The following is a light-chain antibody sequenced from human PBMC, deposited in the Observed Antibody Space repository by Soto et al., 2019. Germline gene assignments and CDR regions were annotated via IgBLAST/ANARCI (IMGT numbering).Light chain of an antibody. Sequence: NFMLTQPHSVSESPGKTVTIPCTRSSGSIANNYVQWYQHRPGSAPTTLIYKDDQRPSGVLDRFSASIDISSNSASLTISGLKTEDEADYYCQSYDDNNQVFGGGTQLTVL. J-gene: IGLJ7*01. CDR3: QSYDDNNQV. CDR1: SGSIANNY. V-gene: IGLV6-57*04. CDR2: KDD.